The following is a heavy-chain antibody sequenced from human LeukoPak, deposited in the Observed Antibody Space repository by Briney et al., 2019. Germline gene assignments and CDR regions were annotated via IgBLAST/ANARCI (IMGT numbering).Heavy chain of an antibody. D-gene: IGHD5-12*01. CDR2: IYYSGST. CDR1: GGSISSYY. CDR3: ARQSGYDFN. Sequence: TSETQSLTCTVSGGSISSYYWSWIRQPPGKGLEWIGYIYYSGSTNYNPSLKSRVTISVDTSKNQFSLKLSSVTAADTAVYYCARQSGYDFNWGQGTLVTVSS. J-gene: IGHJ4*02. V-gene: IGHV4-59*01.